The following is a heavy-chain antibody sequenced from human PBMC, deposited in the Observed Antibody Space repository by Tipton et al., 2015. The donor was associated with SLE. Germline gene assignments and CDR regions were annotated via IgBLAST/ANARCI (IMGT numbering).Heavy chain of an antibody. Sequence: QLVQSGAEVKKPGASVKVSCKASGYTFTGYYMHWVRQAPGQGLEWMGWINPNSGGTNYAQKFQGRVTMTRDTSISTAYMELSRLRSDDTAVYYCAKDRRPRGLHLGELSLDYWGQGTLVTVSS. CDR3: AKDRRPRGLHLGELSLDY. CDR1: GYTFTGYY. D-gene: IGHD3-16*02. V-gene: IGHV1-2*02. J-gene: IGHJ4*02. CDR2: INPNSGGT.